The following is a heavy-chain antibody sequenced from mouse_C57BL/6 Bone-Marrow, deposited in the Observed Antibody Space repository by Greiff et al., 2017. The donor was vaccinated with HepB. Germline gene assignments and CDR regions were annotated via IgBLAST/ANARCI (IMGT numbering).Heavy chain of an antibody. CDR2: INPSNGGT. D-gene: IGHD1-1*01. CDR1: GYTFTSYW. J-gene: IGHJ4*01. CDR3: ARVHYYGSSYRYYAMDY. Sequence: QVQLQQPGTELVKPGASVKLSCKASGYTFTSYWMHWVKQRPGQGLEWIGNINPSNGGTNYNEKFKSKATLTVDKSSSTAYMQLSSLTSEDSAVYYCARVHYYGSSYRYYAMDYWGQGTSVTVSS. V-gene: IGHV1-53*01.